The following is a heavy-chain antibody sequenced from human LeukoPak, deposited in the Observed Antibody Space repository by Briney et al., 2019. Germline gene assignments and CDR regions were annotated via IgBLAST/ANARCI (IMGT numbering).Heavy chain of an antibody. CDR3: ARRGRWLQWIDY. CDR2: IYYSGST. V-gene: IGHV4-31*03. Sequence: SQTLSLTCTVSGGSISSGGYYWSWIRQHPGKGLEWIGYIYYSGSTYYNPSLKSRVTISVDTSKNQFSLKLSSVTAADTAVYYCARRGRWLQWIDYWGQGTLVTVSS. J-gene: IGHJ4*02. D-gene: IGHD5-24*01. CDR1: GGSISSGGYY.